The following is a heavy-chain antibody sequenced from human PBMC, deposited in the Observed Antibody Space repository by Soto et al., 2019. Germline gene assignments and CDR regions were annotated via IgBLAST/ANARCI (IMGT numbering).Heavy chain of an antibody. CDR2: IYYSGNT. CDR3: ARSIVGATFSDY. D-gene: IGHD1-26*01. J-gene: IGHJ4*02. CDR1: GDSINSGDYY. V-gene: IGHV4-30-4*01. Sequence: SETLSLTCTVSGDSINSGDYYWSWIRQPPGKGLEWIGYIYYSGNTYYNPSLKSRVTISVDTSKNQFSLKLSSVTAADTAVYYCARSIVGATFSDYWGQGTLVTVS.